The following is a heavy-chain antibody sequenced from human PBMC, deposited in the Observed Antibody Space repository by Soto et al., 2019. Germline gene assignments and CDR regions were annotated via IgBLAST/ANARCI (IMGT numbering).Heavy chain of an antibody. CDR1: GFTFSSYG. D-gene: IGHD3-3*01. CDR3: ARVLAPSTYYDFWSGYPGPYYYGMDV. Sequence: AGGSLRLSCAASGFTFSSYGMHWVRQAPGKGLEWVAVIWHDGSNKYYADSVKGRFTISRGNSKNTLYLQMNSLRAEDTAVYYCARVLAPSTYYDFWSGYPGPYYYGMDVWGQGTTVTVSS. J-gene: IGHJ6*02. CDR2: IWHDGSNK. V-gene: IGHV3-33*01.